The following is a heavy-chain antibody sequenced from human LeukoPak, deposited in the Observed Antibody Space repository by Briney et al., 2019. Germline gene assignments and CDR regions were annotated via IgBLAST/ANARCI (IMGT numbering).Heavy chain of an antibody. D-gene: IGHD2-21*01. J-gene: IGHJ6*03. CDR3: ARGGGDCCYDYYYYMDV. Sequence: GGSRRLSCAASGFTFNSYSMNWVRQTPGKGLEWVSYISGSSGTIYFADSVRGRFTISRDNAKNSLYLQMNGLRAEDTAVYYCARGGGDCCYDYYYYMDVWGKGTTVTVSS. V-gene: IGHV3-48*01. CDR1: GFTFNSYS. CDR2: ISGSSGTI.